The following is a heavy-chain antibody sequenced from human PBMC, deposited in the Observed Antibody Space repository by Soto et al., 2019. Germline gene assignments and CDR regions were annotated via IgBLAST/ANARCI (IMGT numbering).Heavy chain of an antibody. CDR3: ATGTMATGLDY. J-gene: IGHJ4*02. CDR2: ISGSGGST. CDR1: GFTFSSYA. D-gene: IGHD5-12*01. Sequence: ASGFTFSSYAMSWVRQAPGKGLEWVSAISGSGGSTYYADSVKGRFTISRDNSKNTLYLQMNGLRAEDTAVYYCATGTMATGLDYWGQGTLVTVSS. V-gene: IGHV3-23*01.